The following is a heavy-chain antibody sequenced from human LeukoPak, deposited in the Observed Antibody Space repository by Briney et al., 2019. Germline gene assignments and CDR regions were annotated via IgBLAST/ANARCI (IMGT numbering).Heavy chain of an antibody. J-gene: IGHJ3*01. CDR1: GFTFRTYT. D-gene: IGHD5-18*01. V-gene: IGHV3-30*02. CDR2: IESDGRNK. Sequence: PGGSLRLSCAASGFTFRTYTLSWVRQAPGKGLEWVAFIESDGRNKYYPDSVKGRFTISRDNSKNTLYLQMNSLRAEDTAVYYCAKGDTSWGQGTMVTVPS. CDR3: AKGDTS.